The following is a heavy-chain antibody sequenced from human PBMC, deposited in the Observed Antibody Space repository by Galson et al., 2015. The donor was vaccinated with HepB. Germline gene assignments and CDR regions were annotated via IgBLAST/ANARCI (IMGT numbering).Heavy chain of an antibody. V-gene: IGHV3-15*01. D-gene: IGHD4-17*01. CDR1: GFTFSNAR. CDR2: IKSKTDGGTT. CDR3: TTEEATVTVFDY. Sequence: SLRLSCAASGFTFSNARMSWVRQAPGKGLEWVGRIKSKTDGGTTDYAAPVKGRFTISRDDSKNTLYLQMNSLKTEDTAVYYCTTEEATVTVFDYWGQGTLVTVSS. J-gene: IGHJ4*02.